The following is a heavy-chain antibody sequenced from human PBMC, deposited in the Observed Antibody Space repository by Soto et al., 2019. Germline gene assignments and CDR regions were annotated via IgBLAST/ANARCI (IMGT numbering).Heavy chain of an antibody. V-gene: IGHV3-23*01. Sequence: EVQLLESGGGLVQPGGSLRLSCAASGFTFSVFAMSWVRQAPGKGLELFSTISGRGENTYYADSVKGRFTISRDNSKNTLTLQMNSLRGEDTAVYYCAKDRGTGYDGVNAVDIWGQGTMVTVAS. CDR2: ISGRGENT. CDR3: AKDRGTGYDGVNAVDI. CDR1: GFTFSVFA. J-gene: IGHJ3*02. D-gene: IGHD7-27*01.